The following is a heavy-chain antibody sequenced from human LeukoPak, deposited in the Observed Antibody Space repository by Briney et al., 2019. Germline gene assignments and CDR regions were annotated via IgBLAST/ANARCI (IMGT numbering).Heavy chain of an antibody. CDR3: AKGPGVVTPANFDS. J-gene: IGHJ4*02. CDR1: GFTFSSYV. D-gene: IGHD2-15*01. Sequence: PGGSLRLSCAASGFTFSSYVMSWVRQAPGKGLEWVSAISGSGGSTHYADSVKGRFTISRDNSENTLYLQMNSLRAEDTAVYYCAKGPGVVTPANFDSWGQGTLVTVSS. V-gene: IGHV3-23*01. CDR2: ISGSGGST.